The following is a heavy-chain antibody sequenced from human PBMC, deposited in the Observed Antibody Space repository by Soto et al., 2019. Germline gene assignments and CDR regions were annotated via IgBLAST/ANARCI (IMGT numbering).Heavy chain of an antibody. D-gene: IGHD5-12*01. CDR1: GFTFSSYS. Sequence: EVQLVESGGGLVQPGGSLRLSCAASGFTFSSYSMNWVRQAPGKGLEWVSYISSSSSTIYYADSVKGRFTISRDNAKNSLYLQMNSLRAEDTAVYYCARDLRWLQPDYWGQGTLVTVSS. CDR3: ARDLRWLQPDY. V-gene: IGHV3-48*01. CDR2: ISSSSSTI. J-gene: IGHJ4*02.